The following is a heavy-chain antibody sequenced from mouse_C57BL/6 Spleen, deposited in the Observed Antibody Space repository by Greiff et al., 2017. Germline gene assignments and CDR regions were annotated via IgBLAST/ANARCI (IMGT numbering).Heavy chain of an antibody. CDR3: ARLRYYGSSYGYWYFDV. V-gene: IGHV5-17*01. Sequence: EVQVVESGGGLVKPGGSLKLSCAASGFTFSDYGMHWVRQAPEKGLEWVAYISSGSSTIYYADTVKGRFTISRDNAKNTLFLQMTSLRSEDTAMYYCARLRYYGSSYGYWYFDVWGTGTTVTVSS. J-gene: IGHJ1*03. CDR1: GFTFSDYG. CDR2: ISSGSSTI. D-gene: IGHD1-1*01.